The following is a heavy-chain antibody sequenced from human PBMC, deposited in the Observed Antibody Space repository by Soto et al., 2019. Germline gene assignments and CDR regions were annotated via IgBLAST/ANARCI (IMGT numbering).Heavy chain of an antibody. CDR3: IFFTSY. Sequence: GGSLRLSCAASGFTFTNAWMNWVRQAPGKGLEWVGRIKSNADGGTADYAAPVKGRFTISRDDSENTLYLQMNSLNTEDTAVYYCIFFTSYWGQGTLVTVSS. D-gene: IGHD3-10*01. CDR2: IKSNADGGTA. V-gene: IGHV3-15*07. J-gene: IGHJ4*02. CDR1: GFTFTNAW.